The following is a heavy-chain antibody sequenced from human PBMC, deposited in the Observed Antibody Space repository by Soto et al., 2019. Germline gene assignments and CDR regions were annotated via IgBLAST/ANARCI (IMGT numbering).Heavy chain of an antibody. CDR3: VRGGVGIGNHFDS. CDR2: IHYSGRT. J-gene: IGHJ4*02. V-gene: IGHV4-59*12. CDR1: NGSISGFY. D-gene: IGHD1-26*01. Sequence: PSETLSLTCSVSNGSISGFYWTWIRQPPGKILEWIGYIHYSGRTDYNPSLTSRATMSVDTSKNQFSLNLESITAADTAVYYCVRGGVGIGNHFDSWGRGTLVTVSS.